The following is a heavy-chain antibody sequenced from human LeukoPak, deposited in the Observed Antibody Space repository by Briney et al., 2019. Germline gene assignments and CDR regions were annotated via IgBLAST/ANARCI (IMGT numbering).Heavy chain of an antibody. V-gene: IGHV3-23*01. CDR3: AKDFRIGYSAHFDY. CDR1: GFTFRSHA. CDR2: IYENGGTT. D-gene: IGHD2-21*01. J-gene: IGHJ4*02. Sequence: GGSLRLSCVGSGFTFRSHAMSWVRQAPEKGLEFVSGIYENGGTTYYADSVKGRFSISRDDSKNTLYLQMDSLRGEGTAVYYCAKDFRIGYSAHFDYWGQGALVTVSS.